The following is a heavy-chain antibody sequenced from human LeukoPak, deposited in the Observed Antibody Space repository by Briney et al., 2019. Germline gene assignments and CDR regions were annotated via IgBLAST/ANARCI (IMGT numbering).Heavy chain of an antibody. CDR2: TYYRSKWYN. CDR3: ARLLRARTRHLMVRDQHWYFDL. Sequence: TLSLTCAISGDSVSSNSGAWNWIRQSPSRGLEWLGRTYYRSKWYNDYAVSVKSRITINPDTSKNQFSLQLSSVTAADTAVYYCARLLRARTRHLMVRDQHWYFDLWGRGTLVTVSS. J-gene: IGHJ2*01. D-gene: IGHD3-10*01. CDR1: GDSVSSNSGA. V-gene: IGHV6-1*01.